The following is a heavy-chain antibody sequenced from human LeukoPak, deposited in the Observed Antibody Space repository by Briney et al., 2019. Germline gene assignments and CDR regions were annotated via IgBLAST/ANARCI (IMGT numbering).Heavy chain of an antibody. CDR1: GFTFSSYA. V-gene: IGHV3-23*01. D-gene: IGHD5-24*01. J-gene: IGHJ4*02. CDR2: ISGSGGST. Sequence: PGGSLRLSCAASGFTFSSYAMSWVRQAPGKGLEWVSAISGSGGSTYYADSVKGQFTISRDNSKNTLYLQMNSLRAEDTAVYYCAKALQRRGGYNLDYWGQGTLVTVSS. CDR3: AKALQRRGGYNLDY.